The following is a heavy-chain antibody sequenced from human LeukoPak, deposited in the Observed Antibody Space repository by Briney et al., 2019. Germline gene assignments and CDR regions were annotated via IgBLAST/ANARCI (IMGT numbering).Heavy chain of an antibody. Sequence: PGGSLRLSCAASGFTFSSYWMSWVRQAPGKGLEWVANIKQEGSEKYYVDSVKGRFTISRDNAKNSLYPQMNSLRAEDTAVYYCARVQPLEWLSHSFNSWGQGTLVTVSS. V-gene: IGHV3-7*01. J-gene: IGHJ4*02. CDR3: ARVQPLEWLSHSFNS. D-gene: IGHD3-3*01. CDR1: GFTFSSYW. CDR2: IKQEGSEK.